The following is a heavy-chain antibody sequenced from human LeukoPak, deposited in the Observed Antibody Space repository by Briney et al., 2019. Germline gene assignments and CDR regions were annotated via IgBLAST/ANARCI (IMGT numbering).Heavy chain of an antibody. D-gene: IGHD6-13*01. CDR3: ARDSSSWQEYNWFDP. CDR2: ISSSSSYI. J-gene: IGHJ5*02. Sequence: PGGSLRRSCAAAAFTFSSYSMNCVRQAPGKGLEWVSSISSSSSYIYYADSVKGRFTISRDNAKNSLYMQMNSLGAEDTAVYYCARDSSSWQEYNWFDPWGQGTLVTVSS. CDR1: AFTFSSYS. V-gene: IGHV3-21*01.